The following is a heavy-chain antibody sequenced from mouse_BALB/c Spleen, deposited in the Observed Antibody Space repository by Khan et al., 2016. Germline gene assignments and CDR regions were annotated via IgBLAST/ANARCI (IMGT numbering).Heavy chain of an antibody. CDR2: IDPYYGGT. CDR1: GYSFTGYN. V-gene: IGHV1-39*01. D-gene: IGHD2-10*02. J-gene: IGHJ1*01. Sequence: VQLKESGPELEKPGASVKISCKASGYSFTGYNMNWVKQSNGKSLEWIGNIDPYYGGTSYNQKFKGKATLTVDKSSSTAYMQLKSLTSEDSAVXYCARVYGNYVNWYFDVWGAGTTVTVSS. CDR3: ARVYGNYVNWYFDV.